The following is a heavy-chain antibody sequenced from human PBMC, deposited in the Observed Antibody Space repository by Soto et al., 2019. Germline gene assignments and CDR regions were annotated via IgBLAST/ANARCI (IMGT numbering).Heavy chain of an antibody. J-gene: IGHJ5*02. V-gene: IGHV4-39*01. CDR1: GASISVHSYY. CDR3: TRRYNWNDNYFDT. CDR2: SYYSGTT. Sequence: SETLSLTCTVSGASISVHSYYWTWIRQPPGKGLEWVGSSYYSGTTYFNPSLKSRATISVDTSKNQFSLRLTSVTAADTAIYYCTRRYNWNDNYFDTWGPGAMVTVSS. D-gene: IGHD1-20*01.